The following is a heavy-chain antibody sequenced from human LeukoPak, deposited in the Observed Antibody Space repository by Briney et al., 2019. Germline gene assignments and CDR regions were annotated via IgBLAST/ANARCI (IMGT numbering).Heavy chain of an antibody. CDR1: GFTFSSYV. CDR2: ISDSGGHT. Sequence: GGSLRLSCAASGFTFSSYVFAWVRQAPGKGLEWVSSISDSGGHTYYTDSVKGHFTISRDNSKNMVYLQMNSLRAEDTAVYYCARSGTYYKSFDYWGQGTLVTVSS. V-gene: IGHV3-23*01. J-gene: IGHJ4*02. CDR3: ARSGTYYKSFDY. D-gene: IGHD1-26*01.